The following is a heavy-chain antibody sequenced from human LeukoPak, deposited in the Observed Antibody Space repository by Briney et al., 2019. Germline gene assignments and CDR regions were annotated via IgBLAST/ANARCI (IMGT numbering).Heavy chain of an antibody. Sequence: GGSLRLSCAAFGFTFSDYSMNWVRQAPGKGLEWVSSISRSSRHVYYAGSVKGRFTISRDNAKNSLYLQMNSLRAEDMAVYFCVRDLMGSGSTTAYLHHWGQGTLVTVSS. J-gene: IGHJ1*01. CDR1: GFTFSDYS. CDR3: VRDLMGSGSTTAYLHH. D-gene: IGHD1-1*01. V-gene: IGHV3-21*01. CDR2: ISRSSRHV.